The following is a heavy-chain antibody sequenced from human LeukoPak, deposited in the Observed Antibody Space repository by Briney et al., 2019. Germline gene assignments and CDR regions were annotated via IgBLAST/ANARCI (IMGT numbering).Heavy chain of an antibody. D-gene: IGHD3-16*02. J-gene: IGHJ4*02. Sequence: GGSLRLSCAASGFTFSSYAMHWVRQAPGKGLEWVAVISYDGSNKYYADSVKGRFTISRDNSKNTLYLQMNSLRDEDTAVYYCARDLATRQRTGLYDYWGQGTLVTVSS. CDR3: ARDLATRQRTGLYDY. V-gene: IGHV3-30*14. CDR1: GFTFSSYA. CDR2: ISYDGSNK.